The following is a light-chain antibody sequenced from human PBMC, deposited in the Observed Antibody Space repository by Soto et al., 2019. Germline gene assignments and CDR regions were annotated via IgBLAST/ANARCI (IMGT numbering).Light chain of an antibody. CDR1: GSDIGDYNY. CDR2: EVS. J-gene: IGLJ3*02. CDR3: SSYAGSSTWV. Sequence: QSVLTQPASVSGSPGQSITLSCTGTGSDIGDYNYVSWYQQHPGKAPRLIIYEVSYRPSGVSNRFSGSKSGNTASLTISGLQAEDEADYYCSSYAGSSTWVFGGGTKVTVL. V-gene: IGLV2-14*01.